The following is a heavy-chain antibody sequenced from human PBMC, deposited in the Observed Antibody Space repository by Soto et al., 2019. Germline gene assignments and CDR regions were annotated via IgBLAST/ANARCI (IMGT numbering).Heavy chain of an antibody. CDR3: AGDGRGLEARAAAQPQVDI. Sequence: QVQLVQSGAEVKKPGSLVKVSCKASGGTFSSYAISWVRQAPGQGLEWMGGIIPIFGTANYAQKFQGRVTITEDESKSTAYMELSSLRSEDTAVYYCAGDGRGLEARAAAQPQVDIWGHVTMVTVSS. V-gene: IGHV1-69*01. CDR1: GGTFSSYA. J-gene: IGHJ3*02. D-gene: IGHD1-26*01. CDR2: IIPIFGTA.